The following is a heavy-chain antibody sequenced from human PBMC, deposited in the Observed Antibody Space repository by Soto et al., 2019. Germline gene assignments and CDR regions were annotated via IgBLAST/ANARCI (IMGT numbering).Heavy chain of an antibody. D-gene: IGHD6-19*01. V-gene: IGHV4-31*03. CDR1: GGSISSGGYY. Sequence: SETLSLTCTVSGGSISSGGYYWSWIRQHPGKGLEWIGYIYYSGSTYYNPSLKSRVTISVDTPKNQFSLKLSSVTAADTAVYYFARDMYSSGWHGYWGQGTLVTVSS. CDR3: ARDMYSSGWHGY. CDR2: IYYSGST. J-gene: IGHJ4*02.